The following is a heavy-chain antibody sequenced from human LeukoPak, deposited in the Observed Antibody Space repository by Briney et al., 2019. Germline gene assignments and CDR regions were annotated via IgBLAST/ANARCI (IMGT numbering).Heavy chain of an antibody. CDR2: INPNSGGT. D-gene: IGHD6-19*01. CDR3: ARCSSGCYY. Sequence: GRSLRLSCAASGFTFSSYGMHWVRQAPGQGLEWMGWINPNSGGTNYAQKFQGRVTMTRDTSISTAYMELSRLRSDDTAVYYCARCSSGCYYWGQGTLVTVSS. CDR1: GFTFSSYG. V-gene: IGHV1-2*02. J-gene: IGHJ4*02.